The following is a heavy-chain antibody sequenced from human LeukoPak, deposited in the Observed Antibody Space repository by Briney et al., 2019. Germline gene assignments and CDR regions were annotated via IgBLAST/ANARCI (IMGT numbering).Heavy chain of an antibody. Sequence: SVKVSCKASGGTLSSYAISWVRQAPGQGLEWMGGIIPIFGTANYAQKFQGRVTITRDTSISTAYMELSSLRSEDTAVYYCARGDRVSGGTDSWGQGTLVTVSS. CDR2: IIPIFGTA. CDR3: ARGDRVSGGTDS. CDR1: GGTLSSYA. J-gene: IGHJ4*02. V-gene: IGHV1-69*05. D-gene: IGHD3-16*01.